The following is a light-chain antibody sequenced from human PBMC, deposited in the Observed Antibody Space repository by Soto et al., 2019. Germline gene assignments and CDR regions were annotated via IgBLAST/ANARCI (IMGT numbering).Light chain of an antibody. CDR3: SSYSSSNSYV. CDR2: DVS. V-gene: IGLV2-14*01. CDR1: SSDVGGYNY. J-gene: IGLJ1*01. Sequence: QSALTQPVSVSGSPGQSITISCTGTSSDVGGYNYVSWFQQHPGKAPKLMIYDVSHRPSGVSDRFSGSKSGNTASLTISGLQAEDEADYYCSSYSSSNSYVFGTGTKLTVL.